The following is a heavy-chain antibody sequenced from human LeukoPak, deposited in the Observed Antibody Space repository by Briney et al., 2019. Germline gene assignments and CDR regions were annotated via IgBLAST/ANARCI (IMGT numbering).Heavy chain of an antibody. CDR1: GFTFSRSW. CDR2: IREDGRET. CDR3: TQSLDY. Sequence: PGGSLRLSCVASGFTFSRSWMDWVRQVPGKGLEWVANIREDGRETYYVDSARGRFTISRDNAKNSLYLQMDRLRVEDTAIYYCTQSLDYWGQGTLVTVPS. J-gene: IGHJ4*02. V-gene: IGHV3-7*01.